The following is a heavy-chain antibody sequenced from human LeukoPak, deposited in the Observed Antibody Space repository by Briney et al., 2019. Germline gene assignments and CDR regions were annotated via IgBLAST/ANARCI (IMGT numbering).Heavy chain of an antibody. V-gene: IGHV4-34*01. J-gene: IGHJ4*02. CDR2: INHSGST. D-gene: IGHD3-3*01. Sequence: SETLSLTCAVYGGSFSGYYWSWIRQPPGKGLEWIGEINHSGSTNYNPSLKSRVTISVDTSKNQFSLKLSSVTAADTAVYYCARYYDFWSGYFDYWGQGTLVTVSS. CDR1: GGSFSGYY. CDR3: ARYYDFWSGYFDY.